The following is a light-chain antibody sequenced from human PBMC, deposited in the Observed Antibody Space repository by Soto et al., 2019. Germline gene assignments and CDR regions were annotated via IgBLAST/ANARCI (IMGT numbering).Light chain of an antibody. V-gene: IGLV1-44*01. CDR3: SAWDDSLNSLV. Sequence: QSVLTQPHSASGTPGQRVTISCSGSSSNIGSNTVNWYQQLPGTAPKLLIYNNNQRPSGVPDRFSGSKSGTSASLAISGLQSADEADYYCSAWDDSLNSLVFGTGTKLTVL. CDR1: SSNIGSNT. J-gene: IGLJ1*01. CDR2: NNN.